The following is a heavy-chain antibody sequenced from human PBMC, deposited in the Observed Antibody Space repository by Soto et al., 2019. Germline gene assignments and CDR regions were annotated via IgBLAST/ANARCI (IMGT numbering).Heavy chain of an antibody. V-gene: IGHV1-18*01. J-gene: IGHJ6*02. CDR2: ISAYNGNT. CDR1: GYTFTSYG. D-gene: IGHD3-16*01. Sequence: ASVKVSCKASGYTFTSYGISWVRQAPGQGLEWMGWISAYNGNTNYAQKLQGRVTMTTDTSTSTAYMELRSLRSDDTAVYYCARGRRLTVLGTDYYGMDVLGQGTTVTVSS. CDR3: ARGRRLTVLGTDYYGMDV.